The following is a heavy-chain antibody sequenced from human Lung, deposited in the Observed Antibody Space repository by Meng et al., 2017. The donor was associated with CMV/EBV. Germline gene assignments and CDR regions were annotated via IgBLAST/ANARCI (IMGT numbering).Heavy chain of an antibody. CDR3: ASSAYGGKFTDAFDI. V-gene: IGHV4-59*01. CDR1: GGSISSYY. D-gene: IGHD4-23*01. CDR2: IYYSGST. Sequence: SETXSLTCTVSGGSISSYYWTWIRQPPGKGLEWIGSIYYSGSTNYNPSLKIRVTMSVDPSRKQFSLKLSSVLPADTAVYYCASSAYGGKFTDAFDIWGQGTMVTVSS. J-gene: IGHJ3*02.